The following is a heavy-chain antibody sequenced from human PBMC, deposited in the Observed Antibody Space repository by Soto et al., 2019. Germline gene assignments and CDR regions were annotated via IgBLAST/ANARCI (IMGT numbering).Heavy chain of an antibody. D-gene: IGHD5-18*01. Sequence: SETLSLTCTASGGSVTSDEDYWTWIRQSPGKGLEWIGYISNSGSTGYNPSLKTRLSMSVDRSKNQFTLRLTSVTAADTAVYFCATESGSTYGYFDHWGQGTQVTVSS. CDR1: GGSVTSDEDY. V-gene: IGHV4-30-4*01. CDR2: ISNSGST. CDR3: ATESGSTYGYFDH. J-gene: IGHJ4*02.